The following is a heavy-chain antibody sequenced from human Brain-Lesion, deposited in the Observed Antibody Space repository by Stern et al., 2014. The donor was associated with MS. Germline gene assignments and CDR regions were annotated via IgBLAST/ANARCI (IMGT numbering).Heavy chain of an antibody. Sequence: QVQLVESGAEVKKPGASVKVSCKASGYTFTGYYMHWVRQAPGQGLEWMGWINPKSGGTNYAQKFQDWVTMTGDTSINTAYMELSRLRSDDTAVYYCATYYYDSAGYNDFWGQGTLVTVSS. V-gene: IGHV1-2*04. CDR1: GYTFTGYY. D-gene: IGHD3-22*01. CDR2: INPKSGGT. J-gene: IGHJ4*02. CDR3: ATYYYDSAGYNDF.